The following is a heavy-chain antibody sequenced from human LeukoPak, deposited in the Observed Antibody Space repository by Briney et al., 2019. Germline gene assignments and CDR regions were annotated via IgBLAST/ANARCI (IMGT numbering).Heavy chain of an antibody. CDR1: GFTFSSYW. J-gene: IGHJ4*02. V-gene: IGHV3-7*03. D-gene: IGHD3-10*01. Sequence: GGSLRLSCAASGFTFSSYWMSWVRQAPGKGLEWVANINQDGSDKNYVDSVKGRFTISRDSPKNTLYLQMNSLRAEDTAVYFCAKRGVVIRVVLVGFHKEAYYFDSWGQGALVTVSS. CDR3: AKRGVVIRVVLVGFHKEAYYFDS. CDR2: INQDGSDK.